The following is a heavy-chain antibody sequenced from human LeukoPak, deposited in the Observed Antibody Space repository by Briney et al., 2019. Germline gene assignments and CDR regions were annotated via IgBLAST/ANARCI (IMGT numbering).Heavy chain of an antibody. CDR1: GGSISSSSYY. V-gene: IGHV4-39*01. J-gene: IGHJ3*02. D-gene: IGHD1-7*01. Sequence: SETLSLTCTVSGGSISSSSYYWGWIRQPPGKGLEWIGSIYYSGSTYYNPSLKSRVTISVDTSKNQFSLKLSSVTAADTAVYYCARHCELRNAFDIWGQGAMVTVSS. CDR2: IYYSGST. CDR3: ARHCELRNAFDI.